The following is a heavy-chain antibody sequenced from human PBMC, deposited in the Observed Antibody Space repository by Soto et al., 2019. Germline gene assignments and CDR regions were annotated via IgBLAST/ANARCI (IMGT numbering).Heavy chain of an antibody. CDR3: EGVLTL. CDR2: IDTDGGGT. Sequence: DVQLVESGGGLVQPGGSLRVSCAASGFTLGSHRIHWVRQAPGKGLEWVSRIDTDGGGTSYADSVKGRFTISADNAKNTVKMKMNGRRAEATSEYHCEGVLTLWGQGTLVAVPS. J-gene: IGHJ4*02. V-gene: IGHV3-74*01. CDR1: GFTLGSHR. D-gene: IGHD2-8*01.